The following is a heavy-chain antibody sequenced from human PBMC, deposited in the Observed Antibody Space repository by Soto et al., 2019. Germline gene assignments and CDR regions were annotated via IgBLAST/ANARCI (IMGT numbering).Heavy chain of an antibody. Sequence: QVQLVQSGAEVKEPGSAVKVSCKAPADSFSSYGISWVRQAPGQGLEWMGGIIPIFGTTNYAEKIQGRVTITEDESTITAYMELSSLRSEDTALYYCARVFPDGWVEPGVVRGYLDTWGRGTLVTVSS. D-gene: IGHD3-3*01. V-gene: IGHV1-69*01. CDR3: ARVFPDGWVEPGVVRGYLDT. CDR1: ADSFSSYG. J-gene: IGHJ4*02. CDR2: IIPIFGTT.